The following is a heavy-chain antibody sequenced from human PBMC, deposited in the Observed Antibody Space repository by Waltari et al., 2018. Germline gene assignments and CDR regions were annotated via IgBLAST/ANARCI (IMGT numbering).Heavy chain of an antibody. CDR3: ARMTATWFYFDY. CDR2: IYHSGGT. V-gene: IGHV4-38-2*01. D-gene: IGHD6-25*01. Sequence: QVQLQESGPGLVTPSETPSLTCAVSSYSISSGYYWGWIRQPPGKGLEWIGSIYHSGGTYYNPSLKSRVTISVDTSQNQFSLHLSSVTAADTAVYYCARMTATWFYFDYWGQGTLATVSS. J-gene: IGHJ4*02. CDR1: SYSISSGYY.